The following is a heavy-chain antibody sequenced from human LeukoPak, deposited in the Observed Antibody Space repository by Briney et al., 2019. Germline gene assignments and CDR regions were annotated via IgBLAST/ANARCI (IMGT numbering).Heavy chain of an antibody. CDR3: ASRGVRRDYYDSSGYIGDAFDI. V-gene: IGHV3-74*01. Sequence: PGGSLRLSXAASGFTFSSYWMHWVRQAPGKGLVWVSRINSDGSSTSYADSVKGRFTISRDNAKNTLYLQMNSLRAEDTAVYYCASRGVRRDYYDSSGYIGDAFDIWGQGTMVTVSS. D-gene: IGHD3-22*01. J-gene: IGHJ3*02. CDR1: GFTFSSYW. CDR2: INSDGSST.